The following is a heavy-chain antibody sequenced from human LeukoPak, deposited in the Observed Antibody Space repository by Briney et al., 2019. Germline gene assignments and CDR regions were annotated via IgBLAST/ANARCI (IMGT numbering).Heavy chain of an antibody. CDR1: GESFSGYY. CDR2: INDSGTT. D-gene: IGHD2-21*02. J-gene: IGHJ6*02. CDR3: ARGASCGGDCYWEDYYYYGTDV. Sequence: SESLSLTCAVYGESFSGYYWSWIRQPPGKGLEWVGEINDSGTTNYNPSLKSRVTISIDSSKNQFSLKLSSVTAADTAVYYCARGASCGGDCYWEDYYYYGTDVWGQGTTVTVSS. V-gene: IGHV4-34*01.